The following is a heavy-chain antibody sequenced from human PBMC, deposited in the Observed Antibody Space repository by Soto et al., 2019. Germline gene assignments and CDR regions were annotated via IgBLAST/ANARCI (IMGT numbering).Heavy chain of an antibody. D-gene: IGHD3-3*01. CDR2: ISGSGSTI. CDR3: ARGVTVFGVMVPPPMVV. J-gene: IGHJ6*02. CDR1: GFTFSGYE. V-gene: IGHV3-48*03. Sequence: PGGSLRLSCAASGFTFSGYEMNWVRQAPGKGLEWISYISGSGSTIYYAYSVKGRFTISRDNAKKSLYLQMNSLRAEDTAVYYCARGVTVFGVMVPPPMVVLGQGTLVTVSS.